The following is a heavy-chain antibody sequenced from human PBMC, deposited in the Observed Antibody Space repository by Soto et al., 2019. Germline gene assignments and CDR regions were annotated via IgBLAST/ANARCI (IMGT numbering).Heavy chain of an antibody. D-gene: IGHD3-3*01. Sequence: GGSLRLSCAASGFTFSSYAMSWVRQAPGKGLEWVSAISGSGGSTYYADSVKGRFTISRDNSKNTLYLQMNSLRAEDTAVYYCAKDYDFWSGSLHSPFVGWFDPWGQGTLVTVSS. CDR1: GFTFSSYA. CDR3: AKDYDFWSGSLHSPFVGWFDP. CDR2: ISGSGGST. J-gene: IGHJ5*02. V-gene: IGHV3-23*01.